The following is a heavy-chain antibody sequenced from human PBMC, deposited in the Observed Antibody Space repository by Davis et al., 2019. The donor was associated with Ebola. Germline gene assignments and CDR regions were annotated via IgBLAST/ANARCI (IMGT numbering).Heavy chain of an antibody. J-gene: IGHJ4*02. CDR2: IKSKTDDGTT. D-gene: IGHD6-13*01. CDR3: TNDIAAVSDY. Sequence: GESLKISCAASGFTFSSYAMSWVRQAPGKGLEWVGRIKSKTDDGTTDYAAPVKGRFTISRDDSKNTLYLQMNSLKTEDTAVYYCTNDIAAVSDYWGQGTLVTVSS. V-gene: IGHV3-15*01. CDR1: GFTFSSYA.